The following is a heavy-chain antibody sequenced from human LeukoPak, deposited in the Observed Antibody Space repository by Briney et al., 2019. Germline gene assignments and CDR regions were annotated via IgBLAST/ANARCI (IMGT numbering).Heavy chain of an antibody. J-gene: IGHJ6*03. D-gene: IGHD3-22*01. CDR1: GGPIFGYY. Sequence: SETLSLTCTVSGGPIFGYYWSWIRQTAGKGLEWIGRLYPGVGTDYNPSLKSRVTMSVDTSKKQFALKLSAVTAADTAVYYCARLKFYDSTGYSPGHYMDVWGKGTTVTVSS. CDR3: ARLKFYDSTGYSPGHYMDV. CDR2: LYPGVGT. V-gene: IGHV4-4*07.